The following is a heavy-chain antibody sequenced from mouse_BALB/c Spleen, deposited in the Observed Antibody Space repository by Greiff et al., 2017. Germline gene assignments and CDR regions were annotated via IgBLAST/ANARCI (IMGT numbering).Heavy chain of an antibody. CDR1: GFNFKDTY. CDR3: AGGTFMDY. V-gene: IGHV14-3*02. Sequence: VQLQQSGAELVKPGASVKLSCTASGFNFKDTYMHWVKQRPEQGLEWIGRIDPANGNTKYDPKFQGKATITADTSSNTAYLQLSSLTSEDTAVYYCAGGTFMDYWGQGTSVTVSS. J-gene: IGHJ4*01. D-gene: IGHD1-1*01. CDR2: IDPANGNT.